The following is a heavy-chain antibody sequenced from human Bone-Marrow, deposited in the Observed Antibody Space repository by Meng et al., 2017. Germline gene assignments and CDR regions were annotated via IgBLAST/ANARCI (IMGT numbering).Heavy chain of an antibody. CDR2: IKQDGSEK. V-gene: IGHV3-7*01. CDR1: GFTFSSYW. J-gene: IGHJ2*01. CDR3: ARDFDILTGSNGFFDL. Sequence: GESLKISCAASGFTFSSYWMSWVRQAPGKGLEWVANIKQDGSEKYYVDSVKGRFTISRDNAKNSLYLQMNSLRAEDTAVYYCARDFDILTGSNGFFDLWGPGTLVTVSS. D-gene: IGHD3-9*01.